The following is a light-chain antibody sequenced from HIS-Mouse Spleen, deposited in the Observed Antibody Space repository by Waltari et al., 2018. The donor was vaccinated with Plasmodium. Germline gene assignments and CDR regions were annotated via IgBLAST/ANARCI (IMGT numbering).Light chain of an antibody. CDR1: SSNIGAGYD. CDR2: GNS. Sequence: QSVLTQPPSVSGAPGQRVTISCTGSSSNIGAGYDVHWYQQLPGTPPKHLRYGNSNRPAAVPGRFSGSKSGTSASLAITGLQAEDEADYYCQSYDSSLSGSGVFGGGTKLTVL. V-gene: IGLV1-40*01. CDR3: QSYDSSLSGSGV. J-gene: IGLJ3*02.